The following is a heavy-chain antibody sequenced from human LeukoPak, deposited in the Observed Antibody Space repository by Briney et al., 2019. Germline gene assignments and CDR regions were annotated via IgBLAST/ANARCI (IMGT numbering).Heavy chain of an antibody. V-gene: IGHV3-30-3*01. CDR3: AREKYAKYYYDSSGYYVSRAFDI. CDR2: ISYDGSNK. D-gene: IGHD3-22*01. CDR1: GFTFSSYA. J-gene: IGHJ3*02. Sequence: PGGSLRLSCAASGFTFSSYAMHWVRQAPGKGLEWVAVISYDGSNKYYADSVKGRFTISRDNSKNTLYLQMNSLRAEDTAVYYCAREKYAKYYYDSSGYYVSRAFDIWGQGTMVTVSS.